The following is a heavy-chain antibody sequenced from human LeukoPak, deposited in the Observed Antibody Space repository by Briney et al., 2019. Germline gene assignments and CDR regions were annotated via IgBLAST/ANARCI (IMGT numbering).Heavy chain of an antibody. D-gene: IGHD6-6*01. V-gene: IGHV4-59*08. CDR2: IYYSGST. CDR1: GGSIKSYH. Sequence: PSETLSLTCTVSGGSIKSYHWSWIRQPPGEGLEWIGYIYYSGSTNYNPSLKSRVTISVDTSKNQFSLRLSSVTAADTAMYYCARHFIAGRPAGRFDPWGQGLLVTVSA. CDR3: ARHFIAGRPAGRFDP. J-gene: IGHJ5*02.